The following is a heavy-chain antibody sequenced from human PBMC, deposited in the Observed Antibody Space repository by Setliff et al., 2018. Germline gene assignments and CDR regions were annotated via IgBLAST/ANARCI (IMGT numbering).Heavy chain of an antibody. D-gene: IGHD6-19*01. J-gene: IGHJ4*02. V-gene: IGHV4-34*01. CDR1: GGSFSDYY. CDR3: ARDPPDSGWSFDY. Sequence: SETLSLTCGASGGSFSDYYWSWIRQTPGKGLEWIGEINHSGSTKCNPSLKSRVTLTVNTPKNQFPLEQTSVPDADTAVYYCARDPPDSGWSFDYWGQGALVTVSS. CDR2: INHSGST.